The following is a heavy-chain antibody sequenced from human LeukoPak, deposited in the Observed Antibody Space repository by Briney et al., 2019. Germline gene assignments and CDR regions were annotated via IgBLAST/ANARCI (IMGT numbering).Heavy chain of an antibody. CDR1: GDSVSSNSVT. V-gene: IGHV6-1*01. Sequence: SQTLSLTCAISGDSVSSNSVTWNWIRQSPSRGLEWLVRTYYRSTWYNDYAVSVRGRITVNPDTSKNQFSLHLNSVTPEDTAVYYCARRLTQYDCFDPWGQGILVTVSS. CDR2: TYYRSTWYN. D-gene: IGHD2-2*01. J-gene: IGHJ5*02. CDR3: ARRLTQYDCFDP.